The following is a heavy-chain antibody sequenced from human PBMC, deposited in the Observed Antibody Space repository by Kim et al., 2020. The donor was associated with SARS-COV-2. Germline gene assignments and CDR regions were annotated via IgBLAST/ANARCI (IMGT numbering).Heavy chain of an antibody. D-gene: IGHD3-3*01. J-gene: IGHJ4*02. CDR3: ARRVLRFLEWLSQPTIFDY. CDR1: GGSFSGYY. V-gene: IGHV4-34*01. Sequence: SETLSLTCAVYGGSFSGYYWSWIRQPPGKGLEWIGEINHSGSTNYNPSLKIRVTISVDTSKNQFSLKLSSLTAADTAVYYCARRVLRFLEWLSQPTIFDYWGQGTLVTVSS. CDR2: INHSGST.